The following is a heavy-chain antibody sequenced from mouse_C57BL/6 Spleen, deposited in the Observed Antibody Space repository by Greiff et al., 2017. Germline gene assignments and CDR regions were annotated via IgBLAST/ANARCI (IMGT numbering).Heavy chain of an antibody. CDR1: GYTFTDYE. CDR3: TTTVVGSRFAY. Sequence: VQGVESGAELVRPGASVTLSCKASGYTFTDYEMHWVKQTPVHGLEWIGAIDPETGGTAYNQKFKGKAILTADKSSSTAYMELRSLTSEDSAVYYCTTTVVGSRFAYWGQGTLVTVSA. V-gene: IGHV1-15*01. CDR2: IDPETGGT. J-gene: IGHJ3*01. D-gene: IGHD1-1*01.